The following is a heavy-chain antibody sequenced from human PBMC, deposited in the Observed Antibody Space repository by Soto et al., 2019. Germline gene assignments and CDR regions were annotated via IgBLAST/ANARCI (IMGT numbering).Heavy chain of an antibody. V-gene: IGHV3-23*01. Sequence: EVRLLESGGGLVQPGGSLRLSCAASGFTFSSYAMSWVRQAPGKGLEWVSTISGSGGGTYYADSMKGRFTISRDNSKNTLYLQMYSLRVADTAVYYCARESDHWGQGTLVTVSS. J-gene: IGHJ4*02. CDR2: ISGSGGGT. CDR3: ARESDH. CDR1: GFTFSSYA.